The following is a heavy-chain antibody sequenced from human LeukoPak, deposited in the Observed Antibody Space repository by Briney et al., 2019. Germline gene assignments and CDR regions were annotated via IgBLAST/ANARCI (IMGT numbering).Heavy chain of an antibody. CDR1: GGSINSGSYY. J-gene: IGHJ4*02. CDR2: IYTSGST. D-gene: IGHD6-13*01. V-gene: IGHV4-61*02. CDR3: ARERSLSSDY. Sequence: SQTLSLTCTVSGGSINSGSYYWNWIRQPAGKGLEWIGRIYTSGSTNYNPSLKSRVTMSVDTSKNQFSLKLTSVTAADTAVYYCARERSLSSDYWGQGIPVTVSP.